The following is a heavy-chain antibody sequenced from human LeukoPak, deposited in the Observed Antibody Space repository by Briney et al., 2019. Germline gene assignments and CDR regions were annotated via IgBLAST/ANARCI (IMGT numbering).Heavy chain of an antibody. V-gene: IGHV4-59*01. Sequence: PSETLSLTCTVSGGSISSYYWSWIRQPPGKGLEWIGYIYYSGSTNYNPSLKSRVTIPVDTSKNQFSLKLSSVTAADTAVYYRARGLLLWFGELFPTHDAFDIWGQGTMVTVSS. CDR3: ARGLLLWFGELFPTHDAFDI. CDR1: GGSISSYY. D-gene: IGHD3-10*01. J-gene: IGHJ3*02. CDR2: IYYSGST.